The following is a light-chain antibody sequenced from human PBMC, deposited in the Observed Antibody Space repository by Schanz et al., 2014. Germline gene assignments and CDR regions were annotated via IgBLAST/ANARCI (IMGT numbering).Light chain of an antibody. CDR3: LQHNSYPLT. CDR2: DAS. CDR1: QSINNW. J-gene: IGKJ4*01. Sequence: GDRVTITCRASQSINNWLAWYQQRPRTAPKLLIFDASNLESGVPSRFSGSGSGTEFTLTISSLHPDDFATYYCLQHNSYPLTFGGGTKVEIK. V-gene: IGKV1-5*01.